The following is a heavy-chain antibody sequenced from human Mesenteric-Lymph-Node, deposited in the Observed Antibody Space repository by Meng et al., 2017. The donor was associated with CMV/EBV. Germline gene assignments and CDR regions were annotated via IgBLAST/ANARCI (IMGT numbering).Heavy chain of an antibody. V-gene: IGHV1-2*02. CDR2: INPTSGGT. CDR3: ARGGGRGYDRAVFDY. Sequence: PGYTFTDYYMHWVRQAPGQGLEWMGWINPTSGGTNYAQKFQGRVTMTRDTSITTAYMELSRLRSDDTAVYYCARGGGRGYDRAVFDYWDQGTLVTVSS. J-gene: IGHJ4*02. CDR1: GYTFTDYY. D-gene: IGHD5-12*01.